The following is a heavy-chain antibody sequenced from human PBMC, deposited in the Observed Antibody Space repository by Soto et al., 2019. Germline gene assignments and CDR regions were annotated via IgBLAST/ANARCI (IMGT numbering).Heavy chain of an antibody. CDR1: GGTFTSYA. V-gene: IGHV1-69*13. D-gene: IGHD2-8*01. J-gene: IGHJ4*02. CDR3: ARVVEMGYYFDY. Sequence: GASVKVSCKASGGTFTSYAISWVRQAPGQGLEWMGGIIPIFGTANYAQKFQGRVTITADESTSTAYMELSSLRSEDTAVYYCARVVEMGYYFDYWSQGTRDTAPQ. CDR2: IIPIFGTA.